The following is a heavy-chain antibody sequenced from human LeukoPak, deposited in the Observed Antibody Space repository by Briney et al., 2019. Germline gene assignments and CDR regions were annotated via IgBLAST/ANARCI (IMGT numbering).Heavy chain of an antibody. CDR1: GFTFSSRDW. V-gene: IGHV3-30*18. D-gene: IGHD3-10*02. Sequence: GGSLRLSCVASGFTFSSRDWMTWVRQAPGKGLEWVAVISYDGSNKYYADSVKGRFTISRDNSKNTLYLQMNSLRAEDTAVYYCAELGITMIGGVWGKGTTVTISS. CDR2: ISYDGSNK. J-gene: IGHJ6*04. CDR3: AELGITMIGGV.